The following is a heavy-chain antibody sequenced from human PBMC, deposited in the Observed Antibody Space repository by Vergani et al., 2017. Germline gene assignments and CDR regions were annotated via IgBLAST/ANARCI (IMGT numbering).Heavy chain of an antibody. CDR2: IIPIFGTA. Sequence: QVQLVQSGAEVKKPGSSVKVSCKASGGTFSSYAISWVRQAPGQGLEWMGGIIPIFGTANYAQKFQGRVTITADESTSTAYMELSSLRSEDTAVYYCARASGHSPFGEPTLDYYGMDVWGQGTTVTVSS. CDR3: ARASGHSPFGEPTLDYYGMDV. V-gene: IGHV1-69*01. CDR1: GGTFSSYA. D-gene: IGHD3-10*01. J-gene: IGHJ6*02.